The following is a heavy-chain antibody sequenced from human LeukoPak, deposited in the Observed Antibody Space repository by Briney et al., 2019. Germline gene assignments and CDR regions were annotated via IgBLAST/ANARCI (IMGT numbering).Heavy chain of an antibody. V-gene: IGHV4-39*07. J-gene: IGHJ4*02. CDR2: VNYGGPT. CDR3: ARAGSLGELSTPFDY. CDR1: GGSISSSSYY. D-gene: IGHD3-10*01. Sequence: SETLSLTCTVSGGSISSSSYYWNWIRQPPGKGLEWIGSVNYGGPTYYNPSLKSRVTISVDTSKNQFSLKLSSVTAADTAVYYCARAGSLGELSTPFDYWGQGTLVTVSS.